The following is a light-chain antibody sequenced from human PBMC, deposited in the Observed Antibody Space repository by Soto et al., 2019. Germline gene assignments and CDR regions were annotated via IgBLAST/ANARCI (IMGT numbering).Light chain of an antibody. CDR1: QSVSTN. CDR3: QQYNYRPPYT. V-gene: IGKV3-15*01. CDR2: GAS. Sequence: ETVMTQSPATLYMSPGERVTLSCRASQSVSTNVAWYQQKPGEAPRPLIYGASTRATGIPPRFSGSGYATEFTLTISSLQTEDFAVYYCQQYNYRPPYTFGQGTKLEMK. J-gene: IGKJ2*01.